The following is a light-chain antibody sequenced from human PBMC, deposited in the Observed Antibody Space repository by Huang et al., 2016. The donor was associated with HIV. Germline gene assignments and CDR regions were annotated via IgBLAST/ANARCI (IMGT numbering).Light chain of an antibody. CDR1: RSILYNSKNKNY. CDR2: CAS. J-gene: IGKJ1*01. CDR3: QQYLSTPLT. V-gene: IGKV4-1*01. Sequence: DIVMTQSPDSLAVSLGERATINCKSSRSILYNSKNKNYLAWYQQKSGQPPKLLIYCASTRESGVPDRFSGSGSGTDFTLSINSLQVEDAAVYYCQQYLSTPLTFGQGTKVEIK.